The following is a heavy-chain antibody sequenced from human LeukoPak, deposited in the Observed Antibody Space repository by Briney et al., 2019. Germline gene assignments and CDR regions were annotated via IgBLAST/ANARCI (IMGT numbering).Heavy chain of an antibody. CDR2: ISSRGDT. J-gene: IGHJ4*02. Sequence: SETLSLTCIVSGASITNYYWSWTRQPAGKGLQWIGRISSRGDTNYNPSLKSRVFMSIDRSKNQFSLKLLSLTAADTAVYYCAREYGDFDYWGRGTLVTVSS. CDR1: GASITNYY. CDR3: AREYGDFDY. V-gene: IGHV4-4*07. D-gene: IGHD4-17*01.